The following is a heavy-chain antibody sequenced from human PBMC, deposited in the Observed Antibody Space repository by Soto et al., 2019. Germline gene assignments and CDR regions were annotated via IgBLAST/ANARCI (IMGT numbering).Heavy chain of an antibody. V-gene: IGHV2-26*01. CDR3: ARRRLPISTRDYGVSG. J-gene: IGHJ4*02. CDR1: GFSLSNYRMG. D-gene: IGHD4-17*01. Sequence: HVTLKKSGPVLAKLTEPLTLICNASGFSLSNYRMGVCWIRQPPGKALEWLAHLFSNDEKSYSTSLKIRLTISKDTSKIQVVLTMTNIDPVDTATYYCARRRLPISTRDYGVSGWGQGTLVTVSS. CDR2: LFSNDEK.